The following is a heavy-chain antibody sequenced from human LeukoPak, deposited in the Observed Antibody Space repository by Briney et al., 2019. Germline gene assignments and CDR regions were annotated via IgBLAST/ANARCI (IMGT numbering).Heavy chain of an antibody. Sequence: GGSLRLSCAASGFTFSSYSMNWVRQAPGKGLEWVSSISSSSSYIYYADSVKGRFTISRDNAKNSLYLQMNSLRAEDTAVYYCARAVPSTYCYDSSGYPDYWGQGTLVTVSS. V-gene: IGHV3-21*01. D-gene: IGHD3-22*01. CDR2: ISSSSSYI. J-gene: IGHJ4*02. CDR3: ARAVPSTYCYDSSGYPDY. CDR1: GFTFSSYS.